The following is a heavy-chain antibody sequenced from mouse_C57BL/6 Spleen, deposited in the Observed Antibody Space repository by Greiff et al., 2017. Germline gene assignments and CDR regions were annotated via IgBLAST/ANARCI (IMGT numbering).Heavy chain of an antibody. CDR2: INPNNGGT. D-gene: IGHD1-1*01. Sequence: EVKLQQSGPELVKPGASVKISCKASGYTFTDYYMNWVKQSHGKSLEWIGDINPNNGGTSYNQKFKGKATLTVDKSSSTAYMELRSLTSEDSAVYYCARHYYGSSYWYFDGWGTGTTVTVSS. J-gene: IGHJ1*03. CDR1: GYTFTDYY. V-gene: IGHV1-26*01. CDR3: ARHYYGSSYWYFDG.